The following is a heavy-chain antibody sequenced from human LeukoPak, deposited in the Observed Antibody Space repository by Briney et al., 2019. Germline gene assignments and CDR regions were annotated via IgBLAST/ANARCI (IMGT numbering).Heavy chain of an antibody. CDR1: GGSISSGSYY. CDR3: AREQLDGDYHYYYYMDV. V-gene: IGHV4-61*02. D-gene: IGHD4-17*01. J-gene: IGHJ6*03. Sequence: SETLSLTCTVSGGSISSGSYYWSWIRQPAGKGLEWIGRIYTSGSTNYNPSLKSRVTISVDTSKNQFSLKLSSVTAADTAVYYCAREQLDGDYHYYYYMDVWAKGPRSPSP. CDR2: IYTSGST.